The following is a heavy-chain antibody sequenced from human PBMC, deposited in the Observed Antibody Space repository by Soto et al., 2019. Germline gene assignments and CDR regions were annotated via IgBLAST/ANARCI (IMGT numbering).Heavy chain of an antibody. CDR3: AKEASCYSCGA. CDR1: GGSISSNNFY. J-gene: IGHJ4*02. V-gene: IGHV4-39*01. D-gene: IGHD2-15*01. Sequence: QLQLQESGPGLVKPSETLSLTCAVSGGSISSNNFYWVWFRQPPGKGLVWIGSIRYGGSTYYSPSLESRVTISVDTSKHQFSLNVSSVTAADTAVYYCAKEASCYSCGAWGQGALVTVSS. CDR2: IRYGGST.